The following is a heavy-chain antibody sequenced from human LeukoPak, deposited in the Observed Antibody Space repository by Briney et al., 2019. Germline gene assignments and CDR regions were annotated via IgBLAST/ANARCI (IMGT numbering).Heavy chain of an antibody. V-gene: IGHV1-8*01. D-gene: IGHD4-11*01. CDR1: GCTFTSYD. Sequence: ASVKVSCKASGCTFTSYDINWVRQATGQGLEWMGWMNPNSGNTGYAQKFEGRVTMTRNTSISTAYMELSSLRSEDTAVYYCARALVTGWFDPWGQGTLVTVSS. J-gene: IGHJ5*02. CDR2: MNPNSGNT. CDR3: ARALVTGWFDP.